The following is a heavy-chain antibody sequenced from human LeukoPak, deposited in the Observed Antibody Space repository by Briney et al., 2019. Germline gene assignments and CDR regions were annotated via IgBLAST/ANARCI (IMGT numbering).Heavy chain of an antibody. J-gene: IGHJ4*02. Sequence: GASVKVSCKASGGTFSSYAISWVRQAPGQGLEWMGGIIHTFGTANYAQKFQGRVTITTDESTSTAYMELSSLRSEDTAVYYCARDRKVNGGYSYGFGYWGQGTLVTVSS. CDR3: ARDRKVNGGYSYGFGY. D-gene: IGHD5-18*01. V-gene: IGHV1-69*05. CDR2: IIHTFGTA. CDR1: GGTFSSYA.